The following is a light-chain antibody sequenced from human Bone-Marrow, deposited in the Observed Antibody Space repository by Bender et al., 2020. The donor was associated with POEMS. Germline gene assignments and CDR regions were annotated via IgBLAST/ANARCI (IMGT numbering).Light chain of an antibody. CDR3: CSHAATSTWV. Sequence: QSALTQPASVSGSPGQSITISCTGISSDVGSHRLVSWYQQHPGKAPKLMIFEGNKRPSGVSNRFSASKSGNTASLTISGLQAEDEADYYCCSHAATSTWVFGGGTKLTVL. CDR1: SSDVGSHRL. J-gene: IGLJ3*02. CDR2: EGN. V-gene: IGLV2-23*01.